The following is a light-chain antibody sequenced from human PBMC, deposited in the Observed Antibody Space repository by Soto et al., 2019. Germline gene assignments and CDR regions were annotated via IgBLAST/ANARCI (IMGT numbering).Light chain of an antibody. CDR2: EVN. CDR1: SSDVGGYNY. V-gene: IGLV2-8*01. Sequence: QSALTHPPSASWSPGHSVTISCNGTSSDVGGYNYVSWFQQHPGKAPKLIIHEVNQRPSGVPDRFSGSKSGNTASLTVSGIQAEDEGNYYCSSYGGYNNVVFGTGTKVTVL. CDR3: SSYGGYNNVV. J-gene: IGLJ1*01.